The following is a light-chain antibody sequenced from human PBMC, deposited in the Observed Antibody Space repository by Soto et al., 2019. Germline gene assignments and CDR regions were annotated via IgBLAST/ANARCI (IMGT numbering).Light chain of an antibody. V-gene: IGKV3-15*01. Sequence: EIVVTQSPATLSVSPGERATLSCRASQSVNTTFAWYQQKPGPAPSLLSYGASTRATGIPARFSGSGSGTEFTLTISRLQSEDFAVYYCQQYNNWPSWTLGQGTKVDIK. J-gene: IGKJ1*01. CDR2: GAS. CDR3: QQYNNWPSWT. CDR1: QSVNTT.